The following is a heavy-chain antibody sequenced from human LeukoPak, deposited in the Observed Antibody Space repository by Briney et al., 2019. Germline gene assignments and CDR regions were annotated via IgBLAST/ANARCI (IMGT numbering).Heavy chain of an antibody. CDR2: IYSSGST. V-gene: IGHV4-4*09. D-gene: IGHD2-2*01. J-gene: IGHJ4*02. CDR3: ARGGSRVFDF. CDR1: GGSISSYF. Sequence: SETLSLTCSVSGGSISSYFWSWIRQPPGQELEWIGYIYSSGSTSYNPSLKRRVTISVDTSKNQFSLKLTSVTAADTAVYYCARGGSRVFDFWGQGTLVTVSS.